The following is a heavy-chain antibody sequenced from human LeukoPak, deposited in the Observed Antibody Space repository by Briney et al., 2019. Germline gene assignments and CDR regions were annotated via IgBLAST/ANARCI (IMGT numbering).Heavy chain of an antibody. J-gene: IGHJ3*02. CDR1: GYTFTDYA. CDR3: ARRGLVAGIYDLVYGFDI. V-gene: IGHV1-3*03. Sequence: GASVKVSCKASGYTFTDYAMHWVRQAPGQRPEWMGWINIGNGNTRYPKEFQGRITITRDTSASTVYMELSSLTSDDRAVYYCARRGLVAGIYDLVYGFDIWGQGTMVTVSS. D-gene: IGHD3/OR15-3a*01. CDR2: INIGNGNT.